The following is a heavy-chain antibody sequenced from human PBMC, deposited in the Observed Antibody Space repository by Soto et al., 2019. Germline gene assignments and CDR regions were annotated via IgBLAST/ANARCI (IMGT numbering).Heavy chain of an antibody. D-gene: IGHD3-10*01. CDR3: ASISGLLLWFGELSLRGDYYYGMDV. J-gene: IGHJ6*02. CDR2: ISCSSSYI. CDR1: GFTFSSYS. V-gene: IGHV3-21*01. Sequence: PGGSLRLSCAASGFTFSSYSMNWVRQAPGKGLEWVSSISCSSSYIYYADSVKGRFTISRDNAKNSLYLQMNSLRAEDTAVYYCASISGLLLWFGELSLRGDYYYGMDVWGQGTTVTVSS.